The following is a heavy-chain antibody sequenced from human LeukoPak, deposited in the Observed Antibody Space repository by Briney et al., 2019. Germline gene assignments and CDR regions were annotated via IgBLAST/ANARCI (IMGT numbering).Heavy chain of an antibody. CDR2: ISGGGGSA. CDR1: GFSFISYA. J-gene: IGHJ4*02. Sequence: TGGSLRLSCAASGFSFISYAMSWVRQAPGKGLECVSAISGGGGSAYYADSVKGRFTISRDNSKNTLSLQMNSLRAEDTAVYYCAKDRSLSSNWYGRVDYWGQGTLVSVSS. CDR3: AKDRSLSSNWYGRVDY. V-gene: IGHV3-23*01. D-gene: IGHD6-13*01.